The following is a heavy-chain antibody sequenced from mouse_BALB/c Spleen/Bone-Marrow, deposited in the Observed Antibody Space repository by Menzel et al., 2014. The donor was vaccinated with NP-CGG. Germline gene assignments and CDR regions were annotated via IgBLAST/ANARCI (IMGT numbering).Heavy chain of an antibody. D-gene: IGHD2-14*01. Sequence: VKMVESGSVLVRPGASVKLSCKASGYTFTNSWIQWAKQRPGKSLDWIGEIHTNKGNTNSNEKFKGKATLTVDTSSSTAYEDLISLSSEVSAVYYCSIHHRCSYYYYYRRQCSTLTFSS. J-gene: IGHJ2*01. CDR2: IHTNKGNT. CDR1: GYTFTNSW. V-gene: IGHV1S130*01. CDR3: SIHHRCSYYYYY.